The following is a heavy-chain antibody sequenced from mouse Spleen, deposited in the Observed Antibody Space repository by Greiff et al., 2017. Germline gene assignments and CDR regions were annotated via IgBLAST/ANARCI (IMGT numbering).Heavy chain of an antibody. V-gene: IGHV5-15*01. CDR1: GFTFSDYG. CDR3: ARQDYGSTYGGGAMDY. Sequence: EVQLVESGGGLVKPGGSLKLSCAASGFTFSDYGMAWVRQAPGKGPEWVAFISNLAYSIYYADTVTGRFTISRENAKNTLYLEMSSLRSEDTAMYYCARQDYGSTYGGGAMDYWGQGTSVTVSS. CDR2: ISNLAYSI. D-gene: IGHD1-1*01. J-gene: IGHJ4*01.